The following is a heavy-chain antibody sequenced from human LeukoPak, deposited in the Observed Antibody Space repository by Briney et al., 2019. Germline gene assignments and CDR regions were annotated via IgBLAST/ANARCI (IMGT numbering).Heavy chain of an antibody. Sequence: ASVKVSCKTSGYSFTNYGVSWVRQAPGQGPEWMGWISGENGNTNYAQKFQARFTMTTDTSTGTAYMELRSLRSDDTAVYYCARWGVHGTTTYCFDYWGQGSQVTLSS. CDR2: ISGENGNT. J-gene: IGHJ4*02. CDR1: GYSFTNYG. V-gene: IGHV1-18*04. D-gene: IGHD2/OR15-2a*01. CDR3: ARWGVHGTTTYCFDY.